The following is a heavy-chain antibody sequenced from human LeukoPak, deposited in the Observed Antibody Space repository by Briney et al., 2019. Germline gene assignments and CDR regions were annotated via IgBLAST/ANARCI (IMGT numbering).Heavy chain of an antibody. V-gene: IGHV4-61*02. CDR3: ARGSLARCSRGNCESFDY. J-gene: IGHJ4*02. CDR2: IYTSGST. Sequence: PSETLSLTCTVSGGSISSGSYYWSWIRQPAGKGLEWIGRIYTSGSTNYNPSLKSRVTISVDTSKNQFSLKLSSVTAADTAVYYCARGSLARCSRGNCESFDYWGQGTLVTVSS. CDR1: GGSISSGSYY. D-gene: IGHD2-15*01.